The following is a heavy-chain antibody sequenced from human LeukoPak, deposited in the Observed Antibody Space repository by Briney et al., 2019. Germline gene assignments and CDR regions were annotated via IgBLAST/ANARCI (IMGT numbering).Heavy chain of an antibody. D-gene: IGHD3-10*01. CDR2: IYSGGST. J-gene: IGHJ4*02. Sequence: PGGSLRLSCAASGFTVSRNYMSWVRQAPGRGLEWVSVIYSGGSTYYADSVKGRFTISRDNSKNTLYPQMNSLRAEDTAVYYCARDSYYGSGSYYRYTFDYWGQGTLVTVSS. CDR1: GFTVSRNY. CDR3: ARDSYYGSGSYYRYTFDY. V-gene: IGHV3-53*01.